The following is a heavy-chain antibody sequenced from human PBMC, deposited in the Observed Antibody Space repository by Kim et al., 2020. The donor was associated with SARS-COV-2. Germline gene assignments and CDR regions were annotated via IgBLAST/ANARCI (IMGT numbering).Heavy chain of an antibody. V-gene: IGHV3-21*01. CDR3: ARGNPSIFDY. D-gene: IGHD2-21*01. Sequence: YIYYADSVKGRFTISRDNAKNSLYLQMNSLRAEDTAVYYCARGNPSIFDYWGQGTLVTVSS. CDR2: YI. J-gene: IGHJ4*02.